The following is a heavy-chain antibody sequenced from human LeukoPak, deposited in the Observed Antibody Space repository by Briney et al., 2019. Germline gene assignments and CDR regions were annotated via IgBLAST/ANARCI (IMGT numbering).Heavy chain of an antibody. Sequence: SETLSLTCAVYGGSFSGYYWSWIRQPPGKGLEWIGEINHSGSTNYNPSLKSRVTTSVDTSKNQFSLKLSSVTAADTAVYYCARGRGYCSSTSCYSRRAGFDYWGQGTLVTVSS. CDR3: ARGRGYCSSTSCYSRRAGFDY. D-gene: IGHD2-2*01. CDR1: GGSFSGYY. J-gene: IGHJ4*02. CDR2: INHSGST. V-gene: IGHV4-34*01.